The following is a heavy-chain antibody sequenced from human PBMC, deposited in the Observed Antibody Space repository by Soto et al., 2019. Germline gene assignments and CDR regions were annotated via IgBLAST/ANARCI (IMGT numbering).Heavy chain of an antibody. CDR2: INWNSGSI. CDR1: GFTFSNAW. CDR3: VKDESINWYSGHFRH. V-gene: IGHV3-9*01. J-gene: IGHJ1*01. D-gene: IGHD6-13*01. Sequence: SGGSLRLSCAASGFTFSNAWMSWVRQAPGKGLEWVSGINWNSGSIGYGDSVKGRFAISRDNAKNSLHLQMNSLSAEDTAFYYCVKDESINWYSGHFRHWGQGTLVTVSS.